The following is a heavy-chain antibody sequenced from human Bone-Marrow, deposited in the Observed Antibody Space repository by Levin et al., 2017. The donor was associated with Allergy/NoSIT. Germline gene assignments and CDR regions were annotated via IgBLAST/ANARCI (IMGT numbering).Heavy chain of an antibody. J-gene: IGHJ5*01. D-gene: IGHD6-13*01. Sequence: SQTLSLTCAISGDSVSSTRVAWSWIRQSPSRGLEWLGRTYYRSKWYNDYAVSVKSRLTINADTSKNEFSLQLNSVTPEDTAIYYCAREERISSWFSFGWFDPWGQGTLVTVSS. CDR1: GDSVSSTRVA. CDR2: TYYRSKWYN. V-gene: IGHV6-1*01. CDR3: AREERISSWFSFGWFDP.